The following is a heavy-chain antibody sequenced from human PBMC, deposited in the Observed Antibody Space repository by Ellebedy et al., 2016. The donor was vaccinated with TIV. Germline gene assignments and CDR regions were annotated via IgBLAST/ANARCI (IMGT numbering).Heavy chain of an antibody. J-gene: IGHJ3*02. V-gene: IGHV1-69*04. CDR3: ARGRSGTSFPNSFDI. D-gene: IGHD1-26*01. CDR1: GGTFSNQA. CDR2: IIHILSIT. Sequence: AASVKVSCKASGGTFSNQALSWVRQAPGQGLEWMGRIIHILSITNYAQTFQGGVTITADKSTTTVYLELNSLRSEDTAVFYCARGRSGTSFPNSFDIWGQGTLVTVSS.